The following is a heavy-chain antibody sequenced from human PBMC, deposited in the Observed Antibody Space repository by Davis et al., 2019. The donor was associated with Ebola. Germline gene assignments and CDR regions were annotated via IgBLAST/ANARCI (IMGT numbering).Heavy chain of an antibody. CDR1: GYTFTSYG. CDR2: ISAYNGNT. CDR3: ARDLWDIVVVPAVHQGDYYYYMDV. J-gene: IGHJ6*03. Sequence: ASVKVSCKASGYTFTSYGISWVRQAPGQGLEWMGWISAYNGNTNYAQKLQGRVTMTTDTSTSTAYMELRSLRSDDTAVYYCARDLWDIVVVPAVHQGDYYYYMDVWGKGTTVTVSS. D-gene: IGHD2-2*01. V-gene: IGHV1-18*04.